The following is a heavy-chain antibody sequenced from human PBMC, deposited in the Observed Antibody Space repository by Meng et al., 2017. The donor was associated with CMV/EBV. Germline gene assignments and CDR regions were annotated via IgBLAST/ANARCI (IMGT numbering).Heavy chain of an antibody. CDR1: GFTFSSYA. J-gene: IGHJ2*01. D-gene: IGHD3-3*01. CDR2: ISYDGSNK. CDR3: ARDRDFGVVIGANWYFDL. V-gene: IGHV3-30*04. Sequence: GGSLRLSCAASGFTFSSYAIHWVRQAPGKGLEWVAVISYDGSNKYYADSVKGRFTISRDNSKNTLYLQMNSLRAEDPAVYYCARDRDFGVVIGANWYFDLWGRGTLVTVSS.